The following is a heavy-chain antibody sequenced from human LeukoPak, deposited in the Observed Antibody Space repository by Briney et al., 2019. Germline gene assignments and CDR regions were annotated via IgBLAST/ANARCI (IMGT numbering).Heavy chain of an antibody. CDR1: GFTFSSYA. D-gene: IGHD2-15*01. V-gene: IGHV3-23*01. CDR2: ISGSGGNT. CDR3: AKEDPIVSVGLDY. J-gene: IGHJ4*02. Sequence: GGSLRLSCAASGFTFSSYAMSWVRQAPGKGLEWISAISGSGGNTYYADSVKGRLTISRDNSKNTLFLQMNSLRVEDTAVYYCAKEDPIVSVGLDYWGQGTLVTVTS.